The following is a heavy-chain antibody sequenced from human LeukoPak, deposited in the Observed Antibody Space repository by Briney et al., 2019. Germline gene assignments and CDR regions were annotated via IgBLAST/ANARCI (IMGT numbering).Heavy chain of an antibody. V-gene: IGHV4-39*01. D-gene: IGHD3-10*01. CDR2: IYYSGST. CDR1: GGSISSNSYY. J-gene: IGHJ4*02. CDR3: ARTRYYYNSRSYGAPYYFDY. Sequence: SETLSLTCAVSGGSISSNSYYWGWIRQPPGKGLEWVGSIYYSGSTYYNPSLKSRVTISVDTSKNQFSLKLSSVTAADTAVYYCARTRYYYNSRSYGAPYYFDYWGQGTLVTVSS.